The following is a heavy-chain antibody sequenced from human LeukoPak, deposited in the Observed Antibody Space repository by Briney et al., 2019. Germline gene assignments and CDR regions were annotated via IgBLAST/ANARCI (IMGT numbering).Heavy chain of an antibody. V-gene: IGHV3-48*01. CDR2: ISSSSTTI. CDR1: GFTFSSYK. Sequence: GGSLRLSCAVSGFTFSSYKMNWVRQAPGKGLEWVSAISSSSTTIYYADSVKGRFIISRDDAKNSLYLQMNSLRAEDTAVYYCAKDLVVFDYWGQGTLVTVSS. CDR3: AKDLVVFDY. J-gene: IGHJ4*02. D-gene: IGHD2-2*01.